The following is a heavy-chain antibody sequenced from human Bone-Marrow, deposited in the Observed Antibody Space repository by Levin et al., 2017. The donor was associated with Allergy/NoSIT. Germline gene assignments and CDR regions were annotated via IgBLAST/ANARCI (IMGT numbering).Heavy chain of an antibody. CDR2: IDPSDSYA. CDR3: AKAPYCSGSNCHSWFDP. V-gene: IGHV5-10-1*01. CDR1: GYSFTNYW. D-gene: IGHD2-15*01. Sequence: GGSLRLSCKGSGYSFTNYWISWVRQMPGKGLEWMGRIDPSDSYASYSPSFQGHVTISADKSISTAYLQWSSLKASDTAMYFCAKAPYCSGSNCHSWFDPWGQGTLVTVSS. J-gene: IGHJ5*02.